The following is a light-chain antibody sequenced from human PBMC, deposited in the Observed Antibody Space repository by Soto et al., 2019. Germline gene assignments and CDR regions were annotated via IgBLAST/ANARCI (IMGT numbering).Light chain of an antibody. CDR2: AAS. Sequence: DIQMTQSPSSLSASVGDRVTVTCRASQSISSFLNWYQQKPGQAPRLLIYAASSLQSGVPSRFSGSGSGTDFTLTISSLQPEDVANYYCQQTYSTPWTFGQGTKVEIK. CDR3: QQTYSTPWT. J-gene: IGKJ1*01. V-gene: IGKV1-39*01. CDR1: QSISSF.